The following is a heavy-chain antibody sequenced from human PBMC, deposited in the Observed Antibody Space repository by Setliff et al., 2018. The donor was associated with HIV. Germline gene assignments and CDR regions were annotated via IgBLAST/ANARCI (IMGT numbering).Heavy chain of an antibody. CDR2: IDRSGTT. CDR3: ARDRHSSGLGSYGP. Sequence: PSETLSLTCTIDGGSFGVYRWSWIRQSAGRGLEWIGRIDRSGTTDYKPSLKGRVAISVDTSRNQFSLRVTSVTAADTAVYFCARDRHSSGLGSYGPWGPVILLPVSS. D-gene: IGHD3-10*01. CDR1: GGSFGVYR. V-gene: IGHV4-4*07. J-gene: IGHJ5*02.